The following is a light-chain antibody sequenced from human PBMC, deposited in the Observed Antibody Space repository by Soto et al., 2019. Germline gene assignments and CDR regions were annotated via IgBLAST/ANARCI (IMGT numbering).Light chain of an antibody. V-gene: IGKV3D-15*01. CDR1: QSVSSN. CDR2: GAS. CDR3: QQYNSYPWT. J-gene: IGKJ1*01. Sequence: EIVMTQSPATLSVSPGERATLSCRASQSVSSNLAWYQQKPGQAPRLLISGASSRAADIPDRFSGSGSGTDFTLTINRLEPEDFATYYCQQYNSYPWTFGQGTKVDIK.